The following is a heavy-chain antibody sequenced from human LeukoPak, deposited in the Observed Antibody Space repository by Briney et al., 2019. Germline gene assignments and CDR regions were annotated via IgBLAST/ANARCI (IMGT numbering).Heavy chain of an antibody. V-gene: IGHV4-4*07. CDR2: IYTSGST. CDR3: ASENSGYDYYFDY. J-gene: IGHJ4*02. D-gene: IGHD5-12*01. Sequence: SETLSLTCTVSGGSISYYYWNWIRQPAGKGLEWIGRIYTSGSTNYNPSLKSRVTISVDTSKNQFSLKLSSVTAADTAVYYCASENSGYDYYFDYWGQGTLVTVSS. CDR1: GGSISYYY.